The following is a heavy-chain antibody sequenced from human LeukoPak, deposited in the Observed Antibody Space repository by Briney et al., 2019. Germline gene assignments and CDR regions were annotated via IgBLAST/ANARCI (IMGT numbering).Heavy chain of an antibody. V-gene: IGHV3-11*01. J-gene: IGHJ4*02. Sequence: PGGSLRLSCAASGFTFSDYYMSWIRQASGKGLEWVSYISSTGGTIYNADSVKGRFSISRDSAKNSLYLQMNSLRAEDSAVYYCARGALWLGETVRSFDFWGQGTLVTVSS. D-gene: IGHD3-10*01. CDR2: ISSTGGTI. CDR1: GFTFSDYY. CDR3: ARGALWLGETVRSFDF.